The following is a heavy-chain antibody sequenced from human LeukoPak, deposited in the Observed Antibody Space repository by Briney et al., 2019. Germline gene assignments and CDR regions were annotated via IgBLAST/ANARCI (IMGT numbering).Heavy chain of an antibody. J-gene: IGHJ5*02. D-gene: IGHD5-24*01. Sequence: SETLSLTCTVSGGSINSYYWSWIRQPPGKGLEWIGEINHSGSTNYNPSLKSRVTISVDTSKNQFSLKLSSVTAADTAVYYCARGTRAAFDPWGQGTLVTVSS. CDR1: GGSINSYY. CDR3: ARGTRAAFDP. CDR2: INHSGST. V-gene: IGHV4-34*01.